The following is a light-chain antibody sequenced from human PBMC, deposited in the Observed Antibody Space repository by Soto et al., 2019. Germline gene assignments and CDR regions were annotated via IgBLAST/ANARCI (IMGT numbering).Light chain of an antibody. Sequence: SALTQPASVSGSPAQAITISCTGTSSDVGAYNYVSWYQQHPGKVPKLMIYDVSNRPSGVSNRFSGSKSGNTASLTISGLQAEDEADYYCSSYTSSNTYVFGTGTKVTVL. CDR1: SSDVGAYNY. J-gene: IGLJ1*01. CDR2: DVS. V-gene: IGLV2-14*03. CDR3: SSYTSSNTYV.